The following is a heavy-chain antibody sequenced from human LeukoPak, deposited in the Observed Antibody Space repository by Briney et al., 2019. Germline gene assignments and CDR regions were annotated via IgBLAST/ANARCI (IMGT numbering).Heavy chain of an antibody. J-gene: IGHJ5*02. V-gene: IGHV1-69*06. CDR3: ARGGEAAAAAFDP. CDR2: IIPIFGTA. D-gene: IGHD6-13*01. Sequence: VASVRLSCKVSGVTFSSYAISCGRGAPGHRLKWMGGIIPIFGTANYAQKLQGRVTITADKSTSKASMELSSLRAEDTAVYYCARGGEAAAAAFDPWGQGTLVTVSS. CDR1: GVTFSSYA.